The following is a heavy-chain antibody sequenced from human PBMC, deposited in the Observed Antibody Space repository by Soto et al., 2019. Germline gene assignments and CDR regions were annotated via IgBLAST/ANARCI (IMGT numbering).Heavy chain of an antibody. D-gene: IGHD2-2*01. CDR3: ARERSDIAGSSSVVRMVI. CDR2: TFVTGAT. V-gene: IGHV4-61*01. J-gene: IGHJ6*02. Sequence: QVQLQESGPGLAKASETLSLICFVSGEALGSCQPYWNWIRQAPGKGLGWIGRTFVTGATTSSAFAKSRVNLSVVTSKSPFSLALCFDTAADSATYFCARERSDIAGSSSVVRMVIGGQWTTDSVSS. CDR1: GEALGSCQPY.